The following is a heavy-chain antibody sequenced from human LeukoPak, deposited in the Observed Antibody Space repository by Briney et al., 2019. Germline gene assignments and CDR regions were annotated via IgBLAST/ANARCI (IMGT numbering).Heavy chain of an antibody. CDR2: IYYSGST. D-gene: IGHD3-22*01. V-gene: IGHV4-31*03. Sequence: SETLSLTCTVSGGSISSGGYCWSWIRQHPGKGLEWIGYIYYSGSTYYNPSLKSRVTISVDTSKNQFSLKLSSVTAADTAVYYCALYYYDSSAFDIWGQGTMVTVSS. CDR1: GGSISSGGYC. J-gene: IGHJ3*02. CDR3: ALYYYDSSAFDI.